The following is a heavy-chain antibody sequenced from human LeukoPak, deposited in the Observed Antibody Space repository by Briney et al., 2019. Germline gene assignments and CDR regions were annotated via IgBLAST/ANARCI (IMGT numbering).Heavy chain of an antibody. CDR3: AKDNTRGYSYSPTKKYYMDV. J-gene: IGHJ6*03. D-gene: IGHD5-12*01. CDR1: GFTFSAYG. V-gene: IGHV3-30*02. Sequence: GGSLRLSCATSGFTFSAYGMHWVRQVPGKGLEWVTFVRYDGSNRHYADSVKGRFAVSRDNSKDTLYLQMNRLRAEDTAVYYCAKDNTRGYSYSPTKKYYMDVWGKGTTVTISS. CDR2: VRYDGSNR.